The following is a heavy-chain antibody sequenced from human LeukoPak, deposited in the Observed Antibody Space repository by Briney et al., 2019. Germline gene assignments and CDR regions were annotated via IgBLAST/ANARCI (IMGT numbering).Heavy chain of an antibody. CDR1: GGSISSYY. CDR3: ARRDYDDSSGYHSSYFDH. V-gene: IGHV4-59*08. CDR2: IYYRGST. D-gene: IGHD3-22*01. Sequence: SSETLSLTCTVSGGSISSYYWSWIRQPPGKGLEWVGYIYYRGSTKYNPSLKSRVTISVDTSKNQFSLKVGSVTAADTAVYYCARRDYDDSSGYHSSYFDHWGQGTLVTVSS. J-gene: IGHJ4*02.